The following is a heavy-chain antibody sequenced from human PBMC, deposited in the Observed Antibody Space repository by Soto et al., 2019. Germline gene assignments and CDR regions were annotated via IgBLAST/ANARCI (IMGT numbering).Heavy chain of an antibody. CDR2: IRSKAYGGTT. Sequence: EVQLVESGGGLVKPGRSLRLSCTASGFTFGDYAMSWFRQAPGKGLEWVGFIRSKAYGGTTEYAASVRGRFTISRDDSKSIAYLQMNSLKTEDTAVYYCTRDSSSWYVGAARWGQGTLVTVSS. J-gene: IGHJ4*02. D-gene: IGHD6-13*01. CDR3: TRDSSSWYVGAAR. V-gene: IGHV3-49*05. CDR1: GFTFGDYA.